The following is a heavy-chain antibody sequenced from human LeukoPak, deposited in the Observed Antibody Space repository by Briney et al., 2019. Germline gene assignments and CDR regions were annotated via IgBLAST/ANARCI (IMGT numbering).Heavy chain of an antibody. CDR2: IRTTAEGAKYA. V-gene: IGHV3-48*02. D-gene: IGHD3-9*01. Sequence: GGSPRLSCATSGLSFTDYPMNWVRQAPGKGLEWISNIRTTAEGAKYAYYADSVKGRVTISRDDGKNTLYLHMNSLRDDDTAVYYCATDQRYAFDYWGQGILVTVSS. CDR1: GLSFTDYP. CDR3: ATDQRYAFDY. J-gene: IGHJ4*02.